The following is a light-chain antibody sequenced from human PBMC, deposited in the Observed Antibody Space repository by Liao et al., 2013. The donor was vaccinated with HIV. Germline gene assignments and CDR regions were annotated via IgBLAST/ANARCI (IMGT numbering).Light chain of an antibody. V-gene: IGLV3-1*01. CDR3: QVWDSSSDHVV. CDR2: QDY. Sequence: SYELTQPPSVSVSPGQTASITCSGDKLGDKYACWYQQKPGQSPVLVIYQDYKRPSGIPERFSGSNSGNTATLTISRVEAGDEADYYCQVWDSSSDHVVFGGGTKLTVL. J-gene: IGLJ2*01. CDR1: KLGDKY.